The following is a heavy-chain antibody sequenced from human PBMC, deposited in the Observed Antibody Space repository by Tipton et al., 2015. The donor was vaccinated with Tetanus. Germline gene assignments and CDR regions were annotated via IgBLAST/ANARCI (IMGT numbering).Heavy chain of an antibody. D-gene: IGHD2-15*01. CDR3: ARPPLGYCGGGNCFAWFDC. CDR1: GDSITSSSYY. V-gene: IGHV4-39*01. Sequence: TLSLTCTVSGDSITSSSYYWGWIRQPPGKGLEWIGTIYSGGSTYYNPSLKSRVTISVDTSKNQFSLKLSSVTAADTAVYYCARPPLGYCGGGNCFAWFDCWGQGALVTVSS. CDR2: IYSGGST. J-gene: IGHJ4*02.